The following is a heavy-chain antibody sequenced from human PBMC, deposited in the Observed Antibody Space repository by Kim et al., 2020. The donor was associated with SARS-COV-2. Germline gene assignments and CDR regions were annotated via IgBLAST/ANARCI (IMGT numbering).Heavy chain of an antibody. V-gene: IGHV3-7*01. Sequence: GGSLRLSCAASGFTCSSYWMTWVRQAPGKGLEWLANINKDGSDKGDVDSVKGRSTISRDNAKNSLYLQMNSLRAEDTAVYYCARWEDATGSPYVDNWGQGSLVTVSS. CDR3: ARWEDATGSPYVDN. D-gene: IGHD1-1*01. CDR1: GFTCSSYW. J-gene: IGHJ4*02. CDR2: INKDGSDK.